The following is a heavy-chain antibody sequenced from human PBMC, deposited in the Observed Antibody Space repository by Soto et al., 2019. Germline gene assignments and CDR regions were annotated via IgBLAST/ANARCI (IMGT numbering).Heavy chain of an antibody. V-gene: IGHV1-69*13. CDR2: IIPIFGTA. CDR3: ARPHLIAAAGTFGMDV. CDR1: GGTFSSYA. J-gene: IGHJ6*02. D-gene: IGHD6-13*01. Sequence: SVKVSCKASGGTFSSYAISCVRQAPGQGLEWMGGIIPIFGTANYAQKFQGRVTITADESTSTAYMELSSLRSEDTAVYYCARPHLIAAAGTFGMDVWGQGTTVTVSS.